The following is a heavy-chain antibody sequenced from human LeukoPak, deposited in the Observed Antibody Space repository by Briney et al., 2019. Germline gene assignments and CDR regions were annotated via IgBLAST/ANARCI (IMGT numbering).Heavy chain of an antibody. CDR1: GGTFSSYA. D-gene: IGHD4-17*01. CDR2: IIPIFGTA. CDR3: ASPHDYGDFGRFDY. Sequence: EASVKVSCKASGGTFSSYAISWVRQAPGQGLEWMGGIIPIFGTANYAQKFQGRVTITADESTSTAYMELSSLRSEDTAVYYCASPHDYGDFGRFDYWGQGTLVTVSS. V-gene: IGHV1-69*01. J-gene: IGHJ4*02.